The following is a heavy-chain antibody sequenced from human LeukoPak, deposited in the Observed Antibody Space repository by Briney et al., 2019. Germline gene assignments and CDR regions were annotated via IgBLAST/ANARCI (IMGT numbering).Heavy chain of an antibody. CDR2: ISYSGST. CDR3: ARHRYYYRSGSYYGAPYYMDV. V-gene: IGHV4-59*08. CDR1: GGSISSYY. Sequence: SETLSLTCTVSGGSISSYYWSWIRQPPGKGLEWIGYISYSGSTNYNPSLKSRVTISVDTSKNQFSLKLSSVTAADTAVYYCARHRYYYRSGSYYGAPYYMDVWGKGTTVTISS. D-gene: IGHD3-10*01. J-gene: IGHJ6*03.